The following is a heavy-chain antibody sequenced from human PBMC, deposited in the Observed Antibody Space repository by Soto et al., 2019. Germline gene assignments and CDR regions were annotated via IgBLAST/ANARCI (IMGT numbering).Heavy chain of an antibody. CDR3: ASGRLVPSYYYYGMDV. D-gene: IGHD2-2*01. V-gene: IGHV5-51*01. J-gene: IGHJ6*02. CDR1: GYSFTSYW. Sequence: GESLKISCKGSGYSFTSYWIGWVRQMPGKGLEWMGIIYPGDSDTRYSPSFQGQVTISADESISTAYLQWSSLKASDTAMYYCASGRLVPSYYYYGMDVWGQGTTVTV. CDR2: IYPGDSDT.